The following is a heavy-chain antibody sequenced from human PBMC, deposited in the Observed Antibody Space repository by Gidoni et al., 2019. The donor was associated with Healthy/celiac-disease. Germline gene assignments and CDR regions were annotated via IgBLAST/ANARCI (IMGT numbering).Heavy chain of an antibody. CDR2: ISGSGGST. CDR1: GFTFSSYA. V-gene: IGHV3-23*01. CDR3: AKDGYPITMIVVVYYYFDY. J-gene: IGHJ4*02. Sequence: EVQLLESGGGLVQPGGSLRLSCAASGFTFSSYAMSWVRQAPGKGLEWVSAISGSGGSTYYADSVKGRFTISRDNSKNTLYLQMNSLRSEDTAVYYCAKDGYPITMIVVVYYYFDYWGQGTLVTVSS. D-gene: IGHD3-22*01.